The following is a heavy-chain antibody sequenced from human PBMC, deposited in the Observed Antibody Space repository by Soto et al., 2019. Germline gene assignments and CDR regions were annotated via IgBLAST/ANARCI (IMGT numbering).Heavy chain of an antibody. CDR2: TRNKAHSYTT. CDR1: GFTFSDHY. Sequence: PRLSCAASGFTFSDHYVDWVRQAPGKGLEWVGRTRNKAHSYTTEYAASVKGRFILSRDNLKNSVSLQMNSLRTEDTAVYYCVRVHSGTYTFDYWGQGTLVTVSS. D-gene: IGHD1-26*01. V-gene: IGHV3-72*01. J-gene: IGHJ4*02. CDR3: VRVHSGTYTFDY.